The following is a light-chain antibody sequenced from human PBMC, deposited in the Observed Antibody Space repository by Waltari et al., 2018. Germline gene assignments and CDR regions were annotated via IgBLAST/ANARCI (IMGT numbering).Light chain of an antibody. CDR3: QVWAGSSDHYV. CDR2: DDG. J-gene: IGLJ1*01. CDR1: NIGRKS. V-gene: IGLV3-21*02. Sequence: SYVLTQPPSVSVAPGQTAIISCGGYNIGRKSVHWYQQKPGQAPILVVYDDGDRPSGIPERFSGSNFGPTATLTISRVEAGDEADYYCQVWAGSSDHYVFGSGTKVTVL.